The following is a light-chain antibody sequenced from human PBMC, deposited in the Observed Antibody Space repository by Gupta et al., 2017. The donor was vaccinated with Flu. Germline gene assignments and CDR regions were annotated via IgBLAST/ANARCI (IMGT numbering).Light chain of an antibody. J-gene: IGLJ2*01. CDR2: EVN. V-gene: IGLV2-8*01. Sequence: QSALTQPPSASGSPGKPVTISCTGTSSDVGGYNYVSWYQQHPGKAAKLIIYEVNKRPSGVPDRFSGSKSGNTASLTVSGLLAEDEADYYCCSYGGSKFFGGGTKLTVL. CDR3: CSYGGSKF. CDR1: SSDVGGYNY.